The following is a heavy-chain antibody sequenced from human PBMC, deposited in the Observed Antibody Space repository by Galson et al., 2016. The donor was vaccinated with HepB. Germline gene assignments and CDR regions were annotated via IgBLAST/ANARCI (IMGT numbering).Heavy chain of an antibody. CDR2: IDPRDSYT. CDR3: ARRDTSGVSYYSGTDV. Sequence: QSGAEVKKPGESLRISCKGSGYTFTTYWISWVRQMPGKGLEWMGRIDPRDSYTNYSPSFEGHVTISADTSLSTAYLQWSSLKASDTATYYCARRDTSGVSYYSGTDVWGQGTTVTVSS. D-gene: IGHD1-26*01. J-gene: IGHJ6*02. V-gene: IGHV5-10-1*01. CDR1: GYTFTTYW.